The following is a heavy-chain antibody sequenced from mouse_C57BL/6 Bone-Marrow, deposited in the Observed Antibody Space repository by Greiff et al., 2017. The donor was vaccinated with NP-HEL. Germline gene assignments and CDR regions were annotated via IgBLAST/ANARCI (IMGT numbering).Heavy chain of an antibody. V-gene: IGHV1-81*01. Sequence: VMLVESGAELARPGASVKLSCKASGYTFTSYGISWVKQRTGQGLEWIGEIYPRSGNTYYNEKFKGKATLTADKSSSTAYMELRSLTSEDSAVYFCARWDTTVVEGDYFDYWGQGTTLTVSS. CDR1: GYTFTSYG. J-gene: IGHJ2*01. D-gene: IGHD1-1*01. CDR3: ARWDTTVVEGDYFDY. CDR2: IYPRSGNT.